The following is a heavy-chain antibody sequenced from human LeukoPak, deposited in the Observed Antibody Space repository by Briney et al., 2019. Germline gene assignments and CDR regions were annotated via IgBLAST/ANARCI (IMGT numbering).Heavy chain of an antibody. Sequence: GGSLRLSCAASGFTFSSYSMNWVRQAPGKGLEWVSYISSSSSTIYYADSVKGRFTISRDNAKNSLYLQMNSLRAEDTAVYYCASNSGSYNDWFDPWGQGTLVTVSS. D-gene: IGHD1-26*01. V-gene: IGHV3-48*01. CDR3: ASNSGSYNDWFDP. CDR1: GFTFSSYS. CDR2: ISSSSSTI. J-gene: IGHJ5*02.